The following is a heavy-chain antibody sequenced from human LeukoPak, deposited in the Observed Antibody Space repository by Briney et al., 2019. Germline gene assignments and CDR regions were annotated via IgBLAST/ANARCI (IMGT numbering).Heavy chain of an antibody. Sequence: GGSLRLSCAASGFTLSNYYMSWVRQAPGKGLVWVANIKQDGGEKYYLDSVKGRFTISRDNAKNSLYLQMNSLRVEDTAVYYCARQYCSGGNCFFTGFDYWGQGTLASVAS. CDR3: ARQYCSGGNCFFTGFDY. J-gene: IGHJ4*02. CDR1: GFTLSNYY. V-gene: IGHV3-7*04. D-gene: IGHD2-15*01. CDR2: IKQDGGEK.